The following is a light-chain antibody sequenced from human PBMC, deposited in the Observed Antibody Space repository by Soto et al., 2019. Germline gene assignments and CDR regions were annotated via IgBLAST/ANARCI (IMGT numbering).Light chain of an antibody. V-gene: IGLV2-8*01. CDR1: SSDGGVYNY. CDR3: SSYAGSNNLVV. Sequence: QSALTQPPSASGSPGQSVTISCTGTSSDGGVYNYVSWYQQHPGKAPKLWIYEVSKRPAGVPDRFSGSKSGNTASLTVSGLQAEDEADYYCSSYAGSNNLVVFGGGTKLTVL. CDR2: EVS. J-gene: IGLJ2*01.